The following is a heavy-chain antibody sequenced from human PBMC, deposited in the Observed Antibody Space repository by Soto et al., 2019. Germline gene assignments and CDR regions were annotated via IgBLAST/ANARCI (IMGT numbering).Heavy chain of an antibody. CDR1: GGSISSSRCH. CDR3: ARGAGVTYYYDSSGYSDAFDI. J-gene: IGHJ3*02. V-gene: IGHV4-39*07. Sequence: PSETLSLTCTVSGGSISSSRCHWGWIRQPPGKGLEWIASIKYSGTTFYNPSLKSRVTISVDRSKNQFSLKLSSVTAADTAVYYCARGAGVTYYYDSSGYSDAFDIWGQGTMVTVS. CDR2: IKYSGTT. D-gene: IGHD3-22*01.